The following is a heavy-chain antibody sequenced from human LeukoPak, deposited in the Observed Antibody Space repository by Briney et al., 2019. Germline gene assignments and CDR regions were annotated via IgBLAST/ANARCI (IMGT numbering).Heavy chain of an antibody. D-gene: IGHD4-23*01. CDR1: GFTFSSYA. CDR3: AKDASTTVVTGPLDY. Sequence: GGSLRLSCAASGFTFSSYAMSWVRQAPGKGLEWVSAISGSGGSTYHADSVKGRFTISRDNSKDTLYLQMNSLRAEDTAVYYCAKDASTTVVTGPLDYWGQGTLVTVSS. CDR2: ISGSGGST. J-gene: IGHJ4*02. V-gene: IGHV3-23*01.